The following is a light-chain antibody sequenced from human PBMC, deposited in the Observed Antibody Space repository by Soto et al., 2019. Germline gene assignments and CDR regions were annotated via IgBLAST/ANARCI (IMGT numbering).Light chain of an antibody. CDR3: QQTYSIPIS. V-gene: IGKV1-39*01. J-gene: IGKJ5*01. CDR1: QSITTY. CDR2: AAS. Sequence: IQMTQSPSSLSASVCDIVTITCRASQSITTYLNWYQQKSGKAPKLLIHAASILQSGVPSRFSGSGSGTDFTLTISSLQLEDFATYYCQQTYSIPISFGQGTRLEIK.